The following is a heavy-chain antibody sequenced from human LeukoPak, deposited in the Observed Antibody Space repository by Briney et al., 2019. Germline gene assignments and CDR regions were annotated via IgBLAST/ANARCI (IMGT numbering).Heavy chain of an antibody. Sequence: PGGSLRLSCAASGFTFSTFGMHWVRQAPGKGLEWVALISYDGSNKYYGDSVKGRFTISRDNAQNTLFLQMDSLRAEDTAVYYCTRSDYFDYWGQGTLVTVSS. CDR2: ISYDGSNK. J-gene: IGHJ4*02. V-gene: IGHV3-30*03. CDR3: TRSDYFDY. CDR1: GFTFSTFG.